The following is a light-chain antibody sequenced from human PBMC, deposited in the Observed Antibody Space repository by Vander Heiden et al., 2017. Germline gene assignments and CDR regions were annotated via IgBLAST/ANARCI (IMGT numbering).Light chain of an antibody. Sequence: EIVMTQSPATLSVSPGEGATLSCRASQSVYSKLAWYQQKPDQAPRLLIYCTSTRATDIPARFSGSGSGTEFTLTISSLQSEDIAVYYCQQYNNWPPLTFGGGTKVEIK. V-gene: IGKV3-15*01. J-gene: IGKJ4*01. CDR2: CTS. CDR3: QQYNNWPPLT. CDR1: QSVYSK.